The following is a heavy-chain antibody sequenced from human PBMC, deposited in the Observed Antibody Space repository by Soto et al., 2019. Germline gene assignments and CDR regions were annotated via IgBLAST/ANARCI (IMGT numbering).Heavy chain of an antibody. CDR3: ARDRDDYGSGNYYNRIDF. Sequence: QVQLVQSGAEVKKPGSSGKVSCKASGGIFSTYAISWLRQAPGQGLEWMGGIIPIFGTPNYAQRFQGRVTITADESTSPAYMELSSLRSEDTAVYYCARDRDDYGSGNYYNRIDFWGQGTLVTVSS. V-gene: IGHV1-69*01. CDR2: IIPIFGTP. J-gene: IGHJ4*02. D-gene: IGHD3-10*01. CDR1: GGIFSTYA.